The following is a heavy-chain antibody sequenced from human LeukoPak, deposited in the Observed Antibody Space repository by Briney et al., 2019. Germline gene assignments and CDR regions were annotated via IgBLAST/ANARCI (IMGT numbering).Heavy chain of an antibody. D-gene: IGHD6-13*01. V-gene: IGHV5-51*01. Sequence: PGEALKISCKCSGYSFTTYWIAWVRQMPGKGLEWMGLIYPGNSDTRYSPSFQGQVTFSADKSIDTAYLQWNSLQASDTAIYYCARNGAAGTPNRFFNWFDPWGQGTLVTVSS. CDR3: ARNGAAGTPNRFFNWFDP. CDR1: GYSFTTYW. J-gene: IGHJ5*02. CDR2: IYPGNSDT.